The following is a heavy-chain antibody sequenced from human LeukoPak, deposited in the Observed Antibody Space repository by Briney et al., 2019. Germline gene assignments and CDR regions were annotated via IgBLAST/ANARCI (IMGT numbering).Heavy chain of an antibody. V-gene: IGHV3-21*01. D-gene: IGHD3-3*01. CDR3: ARDYDSDV. J-gene: IGHJ6*02. CDR1: GFTFSSYM. Sequence: GGSLRLSCAASGFTFSSYMMNRVRQAPGKGLEWVSSISTSSTYTYYADSVKGRFTISRDNGKNSLYLQMNSLSAEYTAVYYCARDYDSDVWGQGTTVTVSS. CDR2: ISTSSTYT.